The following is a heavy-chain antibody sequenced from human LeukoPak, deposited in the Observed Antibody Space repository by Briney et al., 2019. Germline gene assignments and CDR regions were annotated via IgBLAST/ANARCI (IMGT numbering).Heavy chain of an antibody. J-gene: IGHJ4*02. V-gene: IGHV3-74*01. CDR3: AGSLAYCGGDCHAAFDY. D-gene: IGHD2-21*02. CDR1: GFTFSSCW. CDR2: INSDGSST. Sequence: GGSLRLSCAASGFTFSSCWMHWVRQAPGKGLVWVSRINSDGSSTVYADSVKGRFTISRDNAKNTLYLQMNSLRAEDTSVYYCAGSLAYCGGDCHAAFDYWGQGTLVTVSS.